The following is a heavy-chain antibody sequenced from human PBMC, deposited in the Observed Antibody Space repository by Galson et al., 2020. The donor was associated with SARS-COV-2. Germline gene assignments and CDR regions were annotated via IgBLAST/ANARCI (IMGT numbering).Heavy chain of an antibody. CDR2: ISNTGNT. CDR1: GASLSGDDYF. Sequence: SETLSLTCTVSGASLSGDDYFWTWIRQSPGKGLEWIGYISNTGNTYYKATLRGRLVISVDRSNNQFSLNLSSVTAADTAMYYCARATRGAYYMDVWGKGTTVTVSS. J-gene: IGHJ6*03. D-gene: IGHD3-10*01. CDR3: ARATRGAYYMDV. V-gene: IGHV4-30-4*01.